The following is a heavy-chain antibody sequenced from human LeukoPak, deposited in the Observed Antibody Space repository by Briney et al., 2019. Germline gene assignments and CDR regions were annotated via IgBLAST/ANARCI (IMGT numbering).Heavy chain of an antibody. V-gene: IGHV1-2*02. CDR1: GYTFTGYY. CDR3: ALIAVAGTSFDY. J-gene: IGHJ4*02. CDR2: TNPNSGGT. D-gene: IGHD6-19*01. Sequence: ASVKVSCKASGYTFTGYYMHWVRQAPGQGLEWMGWTNPNSGGTNYAQKFQGRVTMTRDTSISTAYMELSRLRSDDTAVYYCALIAVAGTSFDYWGQGTLVTVSS.